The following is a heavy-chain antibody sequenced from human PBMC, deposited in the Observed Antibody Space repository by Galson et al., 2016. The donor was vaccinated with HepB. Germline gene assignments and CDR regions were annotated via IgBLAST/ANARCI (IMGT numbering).Heavy chain of an antibody. Sequence: QSGAEVKKPGDSLKISGTTSEYDFSSHWIGWVRQMPGKGLEWMGANYPADSYTNNSTSFQANVTISVDKSINTAYLQWSTLKASDTAIYHCARALEYGSRNYYDYYAMDVWGPGTTVIVSS. V-gene: IGHV5-51*01. J-gene: IGHJ6*02. D-gene: IGHD4-17*01. CDR1: EYDFSSHW. CDR3: ARALEYGSRNYYDYYAMDV. CDR2: NYPADSYT.